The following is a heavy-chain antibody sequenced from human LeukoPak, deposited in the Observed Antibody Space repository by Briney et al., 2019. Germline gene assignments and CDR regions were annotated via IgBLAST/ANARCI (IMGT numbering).Heavy chain of an antibody. CDR1: GGSTSSYY. Sequence: SETLSLTCTVSGGSTSSYYWSWIRQPPGKGLEWIGYIYYSGNTNYNPSLKSRVTISVATSKNQFSLRLSSVTAADTAVYYCARGGRYYYDSSGYSHWGQGTLVAVSS. CDR3: ARGGRYYYDSSGYSH. D-gene: IGHD3-22*01. V-gene: IGHV4-59*01. J-gene: IGHJ4*02. CDR2: IYYSGNT.